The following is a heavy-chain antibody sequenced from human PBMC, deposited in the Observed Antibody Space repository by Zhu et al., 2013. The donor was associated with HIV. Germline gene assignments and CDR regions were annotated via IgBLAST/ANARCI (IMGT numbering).Heavy chain of an antibody. CDR2: IIPIFRTA. V-gene: IGHV1-69*01. CDR3: ARGPSYFFDSSGPYYYYGMHV. Sequence: QVRLVQSGAEVKKPGSSVKVSCKASGGSFRNFAISWVRQAPGQGLEWMGGIIPIFRTADYTQKFQGRVTITADASTSTAYMELSSLRSEDTAVYYCARGPSYFFDSSGPYYYYGMHVWGQGTAVSVSS. D-gene: IGHD3-22*01. CDR1: GGSFRNFA. J-gene: IGHJ6*02.